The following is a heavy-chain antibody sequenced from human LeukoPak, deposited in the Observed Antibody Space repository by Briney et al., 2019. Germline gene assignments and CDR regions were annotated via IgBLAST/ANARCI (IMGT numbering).Heavy chain of an antibody. CDR1: GFTFSRYA. CDR3: AKPSTYSSGGKYYFDY. Sequence: PGGSLRLSCAASGFTFSRYAMSWVRQAPGKGLEWVSAISGSGGSTYYADSVKGRFTISRDNSKNTLYLQMNSLRAEDTAVYYCAKPSTYSSGGKYYFDYWGQGTLVTVSS. D-gene: IGHD6-25*01. CDR2: ISGSGGST. V-gene: IGHV3-23*01. J-gene: IGHJ4*02.